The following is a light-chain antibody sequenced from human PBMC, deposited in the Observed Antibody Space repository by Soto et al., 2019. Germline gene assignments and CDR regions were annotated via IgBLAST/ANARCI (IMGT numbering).Light chain of an antibody. J-gene: IGKJ1*01. CDR1: QAIRND. Sequence: DIQMTQTPSSLSASVGDRVTITCRASQAIRNDLAWYQQKPGRAPKRLIYGSSTLQSGVPARSSGSGSGTEFTLTISSLQPEDFATYYCLQHKVFPRTFGQGTKVDIK. CDR3: LQHKVFPRT. CDR2: GSS. V-gene: IGKV1-17*01.